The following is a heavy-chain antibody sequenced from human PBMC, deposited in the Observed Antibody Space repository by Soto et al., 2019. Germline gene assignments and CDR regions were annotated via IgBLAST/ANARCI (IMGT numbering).Heavy chain of an antibody. Sequence: GESLKISCKGSGYSFTSYWIGWVRQMPGKGLEWMGIIYPGDSDTRYSPSFQDQVTMSVDKSIGTAYLQWSSLRAEDTAVYYCTRDASRDSSARGWFDPWGPGTLVTVSS. CDR1: GYSFTSYW. V-gene: IGHV5-51*01. D-gene: IGHD6-13*01. CDR2: IYPGDSDT. CDR3: TRDASRDSSARGWFDP. J-gene: IGHJ5*02.